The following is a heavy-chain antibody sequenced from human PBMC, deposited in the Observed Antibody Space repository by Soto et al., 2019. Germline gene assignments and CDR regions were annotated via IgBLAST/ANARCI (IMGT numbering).Heavy chain of an antibody. J-gene: IGHJ4*02. CDR1: GGSISSSTYY. Sequence: QLQLQESGPGLVKPSETLSLTCTVSGGSISSSTYYWGWIRQPPGKGLEWIGSIYYSGSTHYNPLLKGRVTTSVDTSRHQFSLKLNSVTAADTAVHYCARPEEEAAADRPLDYWGQGTLVTVSS. V-gene: IGHV4-39*01. CDR2: IYYSGST. D-gene: IGHD6-13*01. CDR3: ARPEEEAAADRPLDY.